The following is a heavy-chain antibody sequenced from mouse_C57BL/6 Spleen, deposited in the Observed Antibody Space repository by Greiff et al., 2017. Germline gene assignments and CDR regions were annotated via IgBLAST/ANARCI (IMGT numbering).Heavy chain of an antibody. V-gene: IGHV1-69*01. CDR3: ARWGYDSAWFAY. Sequence: QVQLKQPGAELVMPGASVKLSCKASGYTFTSYWMHWVKQRPGQGLEWIGEIDPSDSYTNYNQKFKGKSTLTVDKSSSTAYMQLSSLTSEDSAVYYCARWGYDSAWFAYWGQGTLVTVSA. CDR1: GYTFTSYW. J-gene: IGHJ3*01. D-gene: IGHD2-4*01. CDR2: IDPSDSYT.